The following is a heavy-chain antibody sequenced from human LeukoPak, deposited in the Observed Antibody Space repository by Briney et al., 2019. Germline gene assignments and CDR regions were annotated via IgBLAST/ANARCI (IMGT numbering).Heavy chain of an antibody. CDR2: IYYSGST. D-gene: IGHD3-3*01. Sequence: SETLSLTCTVSGGSISSSSYYWGWIRQPPGKGLEWIGSIYYSGSTNYNPSLKSRVTMSVDTSKNQFSLKLSSVTAADTAVYYCARHTYYDFWSGYYGYYFDYWGQGTLVTVSS. J-gene: IGHJ4*02. CDR1: GGSISSSSYY. CDR3: ARHTYYDFWSGYYGYYFDY. V-gene: IGHV4-39*07.